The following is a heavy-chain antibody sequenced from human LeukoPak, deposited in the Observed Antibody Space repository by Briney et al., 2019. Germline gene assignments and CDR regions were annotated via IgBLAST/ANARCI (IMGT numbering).Heavy chain of an antibody. Sequence: GESWKISCKGSGYTFTNYWIGWVRQMPGKGLEWMGIIYPGDTDTRYGPSFQGQVTISADKSIGTAYLQWSSLGASDTAIYYCARSGQLLWVGDARRPYYCAIDVWGQGTTVTVS. CDR3: ARSGQLLWVGDARRPYYCAIDV. CDR2: IYPGDTDT. J-gene: IGHJ6*02. D-gene: IGHD3-10*01. V-gene: IGHV5-51*03. CDR1: GYTFTNYW.